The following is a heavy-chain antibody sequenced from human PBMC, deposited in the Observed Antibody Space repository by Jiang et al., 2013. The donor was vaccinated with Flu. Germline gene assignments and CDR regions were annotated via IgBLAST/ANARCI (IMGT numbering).Heavy chain of an antibody. CDR2: IYPGDSDT. Sequence: KISCKASGFNFTHYWIAWVRQTPGKGLEWMGIIYPGDSDTRYSPSFEGQVTISADKSSSTAFVQWSSLKASDSAMYYCARGDELWSGYYDWGRLVGRFDNWGQGTLVTVSP. V-gene: IGHV5-51*01. D-gene: IGHD3-3*01. CDR3: ARGDELWSGYYDWGRLVGRFDN. CDR1: GFNFTHYW. J-gene: IGHJ4*02.